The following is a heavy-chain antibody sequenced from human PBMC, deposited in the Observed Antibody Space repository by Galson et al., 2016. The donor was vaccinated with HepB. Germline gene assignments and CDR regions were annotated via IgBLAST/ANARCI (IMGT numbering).Heavy chain of an antibody. CDR1: GYTFTRYY. CDR3: ARDQGPVVPAARGYDY. CDR2: INPSGGST. Sequence: SVKVSCKASGYTFTRYYIHWVRQAPGQGLEWMGIINPSGGSTSYAQKFQGRVTMTSDTSTSTVYMELSSLRSEDTAVYFCARDQGPVVPAARGYDYWGQGTLVTVSS. J-gene: IGHJ4*02. D-gene: IGHD2-2*01. V-gene: IGHV1-46*01.